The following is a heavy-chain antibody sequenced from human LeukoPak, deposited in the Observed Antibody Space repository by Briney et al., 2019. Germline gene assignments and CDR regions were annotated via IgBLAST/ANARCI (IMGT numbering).Heavy chain of an antibody. CDR3: ARHIYCSGGSCYYYFADY. Sequence: GESLKISCKGSGYSFTNYWISWMRRMPGKGLEWMGRIDPSDSYTNYSPSFQGHVTISADKSISTSYLQWSSLKASDTAIYYCARHIYCSGGSCYYYFADYWGQGTLVTVSS. V-gene: IGHV5-10-1*01. CDR2: IDPSDSYT. D-gene: IGHD2-15*01. J-gene: IGHJ4*02. CDR1: GYSFTNYW.